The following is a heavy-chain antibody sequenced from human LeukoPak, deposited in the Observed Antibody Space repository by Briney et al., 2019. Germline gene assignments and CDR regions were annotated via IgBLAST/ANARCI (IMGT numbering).Heavy chain of an antibody. V-gene: IGHV1-18*01. Sequence: ASVEVSCKASGYTSTTYSLAWVRQAPGQSLEWMGWISVNNGGTNYAQSFQDRVTLTRDTSTNTAYLELRSLRSDDTAIIYCATATQPRGYFLHWGQGTLVTVSS. CDR2: ISVNNGGT. CDR1: GYTSTTYS. J-gene: IGHJ1*01. D-gene: IGHD2-2*01. CDR3: ATATQPRGYFLH.